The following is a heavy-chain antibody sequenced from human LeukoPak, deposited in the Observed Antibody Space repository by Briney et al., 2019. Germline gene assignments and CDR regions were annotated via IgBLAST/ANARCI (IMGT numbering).Heavy chain of an antibody. CDR2: IYSGGIT. J-gene: IGHJ4*02. Sequence: GGSLRLSCAASGFTVSSKYMRWVRQAPGKGLEWVSVIYSGGITYYADSVKGRFTISRDISKNTLYLQMNSLRAEVTAVYYCARAPNVEYYFDSWGQGTLVTVSS. CDR3: ARAPNVEYYFDS. D-gene: IGHD3-3*01. V-gene: IGHV3-53*01. CDR1: GFTVSSKY.